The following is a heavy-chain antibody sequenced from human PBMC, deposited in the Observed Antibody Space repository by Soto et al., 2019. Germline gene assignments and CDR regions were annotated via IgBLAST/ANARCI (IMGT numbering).Heavy chain of an antibody. V-gene: IGHV1-3*01. CDR2: INAGNGNT. Sequence: ASVKVSCKASGYTFTSYAMHWVRQAPGQRLEWMGWINAGNGNTKYSQKFQGRVTITRDTSASTAYMELSSLRSEDTAVYYCARDPLGREAVAGTNEYNWFDPWGQGTLVTVSS. D-gene: IGHD6-19*01. CDR3: ARDPLGREAVAGTNEYNWFDP. CDR1: GYTFTSYA. J-gene: IGHJ5*02.